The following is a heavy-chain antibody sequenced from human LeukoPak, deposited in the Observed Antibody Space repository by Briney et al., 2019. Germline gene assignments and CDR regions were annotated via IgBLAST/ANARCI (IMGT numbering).Heavy chain of an antibody. CDR3: ARIITGTTTAFDI. Sequence: PSETLSLTCTVSGGSISGYYWSWIRQPAGKGLEWIGRIYTSGSTHYNPSLKSRVTMSVDTSKNQFSLKLSSVTAADTAVYYCARIITGTTTAFDIWGQGTMVTVSS. V-gene: IGHV4-4*07. CDR1: GGSISGYY. CDR2: IYTSGST. D-gene: IGHD1-7*01. J-gene: IGHJ3*02.